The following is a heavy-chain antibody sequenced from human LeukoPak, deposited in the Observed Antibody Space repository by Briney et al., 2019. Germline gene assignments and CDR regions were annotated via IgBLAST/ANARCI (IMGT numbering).Heavy chain of an antibody. CDR3: VRGGPSRWGTNSFEY. D-gene: IGHD1-1*01. CDR1: GGSISSSSYY. J-gene: IGHJ4*01. CDR2: INYSGST. Sequence: SETLSLTCTVSGGSISSSSYYWGWIRQPPGKGLEWIGSINYSGSTYYNPSLKSRVTISVDTSKNQFSRKLSSVTAADTAVYYCVRGGPSRWGTNSFEYWGHGILVTVSS. V-gene: IGHV4-39*01.